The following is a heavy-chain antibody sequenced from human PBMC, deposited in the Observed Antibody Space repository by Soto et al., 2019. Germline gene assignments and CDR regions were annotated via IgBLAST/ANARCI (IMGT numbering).Heavy chain of an antibody. V-gene: IGHV1-46*01. J-gene: IGHJ6*02. D-gene: IGHD3-3*01. CDR2: INPSGGST. Sequence: ASVKVSCKASGYTFTSYYMHWVRQAPGQGLEWMGIINPSGGSTSYAQKFQGRVTMTRDTSTSTVYMELSSLRSEDTAVYYCARGGAIFGVVLSTYYYYGMDAWGQGTTVTSP. CDR3: ARGGAIFGVVLSTYYYYGMDA. CDR1: GYTFTSYY.